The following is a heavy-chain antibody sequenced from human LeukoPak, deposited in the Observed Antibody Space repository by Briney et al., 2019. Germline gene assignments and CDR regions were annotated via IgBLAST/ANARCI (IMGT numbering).Heavy chain of an antibody. CDR1: GYTLTEFS. V-gene: IGHV1-24*01. J-gene: IGHJ4*02. D-gene: IGHD3-22*01. CDR3: ATVEREYFDTSGYFDY. Sequence: SVKVSCKLSGYTLTEFSMHWVRQAPGKGLEWMGGFDPEDGELIYTQRFQDRVIMTEDTSTDTAYMELTSLRSEDTAVYYCATVEREYFDTSGYFDYWGQGTLVTVSS. CDR2: FDPEDGEL.